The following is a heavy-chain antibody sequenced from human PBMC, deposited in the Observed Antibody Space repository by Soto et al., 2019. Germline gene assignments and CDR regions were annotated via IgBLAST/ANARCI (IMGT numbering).Heavy chain of an antibody. CDR3: ARDRGVVGATRGAFAY. CDR1: GFTFSSYA. V-gene: IGHV3-30-3*01. CDR2: ISYDGSNK. J-gene: IGHJ4*02. D-gene: IGHD1-26*01. Sequence: QVQLVESGGGVVQPGRSLRLSCAASGFTFSSYAMHWVRQAPGKGLEWVAVISYDGSNKYYADSVKGRFTISRDNSKNRLYLQMNSLRAEDTAVYYCARDRGVVGATRGAFAYWGQGTLVTVSS.